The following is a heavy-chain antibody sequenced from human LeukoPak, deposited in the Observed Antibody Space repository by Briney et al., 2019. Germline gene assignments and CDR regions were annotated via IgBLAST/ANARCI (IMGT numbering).Heavy chain of an antibody. CDR2: IWYDGSNK. D-gene: IGHD3-9*01. J-gene: IGHJ6*04. Sequence: GGSLRLSCAASGFTFSSYGMHWVRQAPGKGLEWVAVIWYDGSNKYYADSVKGRFTISRDNSKNTLYLQMNSLRADDTAVYYCARAAQFTIFYGMDVWGKGTTVTVSS. CDR3: ARAAQFTIFYGMDV. V-gene: IGHV3-33*01. CDR1: GFTFSSYG.